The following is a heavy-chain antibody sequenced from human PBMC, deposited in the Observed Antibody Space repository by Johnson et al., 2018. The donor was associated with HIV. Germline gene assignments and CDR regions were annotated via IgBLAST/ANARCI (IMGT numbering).Heavy chain of an antibody. CDR1: GFTFDDYG. CDR2: INWNGGNT. Sequence: EMQLVESGGGVVRPGGSLRLACAATGFTFDDYGMSWVRQGPGKGLEWVSGINWNGGNTDFADAVKGRFNVSRDNAKNSLYLQMNSLRAEDTAMYYCARGWVGATLRAFDIWGQGTMVTVSS. V-gene: IGHV3-20*04. D-gene: IGHD1-26*01. J-gene: IGHJ3*02. CDR3: ARGWVGATLRAFDI.